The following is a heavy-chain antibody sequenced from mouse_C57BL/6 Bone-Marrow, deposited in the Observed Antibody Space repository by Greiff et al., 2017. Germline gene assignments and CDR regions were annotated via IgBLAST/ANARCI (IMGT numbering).Heavy chain of an antibody. CDR3: ARWGWDWYFDV. Sequence: VQLQQPGAELVRPGSSVKLSCKASGYTFTSYWMDWVKQRPGQGLEWIGNIYPSDSETHYNQKFKDKATLTVDKSSSTAYMQLISLTSEDSAVYYCARWGWDWYFDVWGTGTTVTVSS. CDR1: GYTFTSYW. V-gene: IGHV1-61*01. D-gene: IGHD3-3*01. J-gene: IGHJ1*03. CDR2: IYPSDSET.